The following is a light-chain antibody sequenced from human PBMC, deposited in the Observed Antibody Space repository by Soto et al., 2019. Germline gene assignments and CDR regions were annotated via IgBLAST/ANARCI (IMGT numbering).Light chain of an antibody. CDR3: SSYTTGSTLYV. V-gene: IGLV2-14*01. CDR1: SNDIGAYKY. Sequence: QSVLTQPASVSGSPGQSITISCTGSSNDIGAYKYVSWYQQYPGKAPKLIIFEVSNRPSGVSNRFSGSKSGNTASLTIAGLQAEDEADYYCSSYTTGSTLYVFGGGTKVTVL. CDR2: EVS. J-gene: IGLJ1*01.